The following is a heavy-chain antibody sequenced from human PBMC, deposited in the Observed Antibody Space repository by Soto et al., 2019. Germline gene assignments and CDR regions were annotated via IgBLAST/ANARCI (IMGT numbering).Heavy chain of an antibody. Sequence: GASVKVSCKASGYTFTGYYMHWVRQAPGQGLEWMGWINPNSGGTNYAQKFQGWVTMTRDTSISTAYMELSRLRSDDTAVYYCARGARTGTRRLGGYYFDYWGQGTLVTVSS. D-gene: IGHD1-7*01. CDR1: GYTFTGYY. CDR2: INPNSGGT. V-gene: IGHV1-2*04. J-gene: IGHJ4*02. CDR3: ARGARTGTRRLGGYYFDY.